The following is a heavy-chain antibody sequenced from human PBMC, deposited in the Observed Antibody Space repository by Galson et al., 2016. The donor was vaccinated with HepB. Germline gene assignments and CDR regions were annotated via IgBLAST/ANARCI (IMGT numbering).Heavy chain of an antibody. CDR1: RDSFTGHW. D-gene: IGHD3-10*01. Sequence: QSGAEVKKPGESLKISCQGSRDSFTGHWIAWVRQMPGKGLEWMGIIYPGDSDAKYSPSFPGHVTFSADKSTTTAYLQWSSLTVADSAIYYCARVMVRGTHCLDVWGQGTTVTVSS. CDR2: IYPGDSDA. J-gene: IGHJ6*02. CDR3: ARVMVRGTHCLDV. V-gene: IGHV5-51*01.